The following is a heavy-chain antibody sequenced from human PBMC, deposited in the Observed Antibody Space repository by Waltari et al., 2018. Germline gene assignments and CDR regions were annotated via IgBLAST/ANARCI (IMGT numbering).Heavy chain of an antibody. V-gene: IGHV4-59*01. CDR3: ARPMGYYGSGPTDAFDI. Sequence: QVQLQESGPGLVKPSETLSLTCTVSGGSISSYYWSWIRQPPGKGLELIGYIYYSGSTNYNPSLKSRVTISVDTSKNQFSLKLSSVTAADTAVYYCARPMGYYGSGPTDAFDIWGQGTMVTVSS. CDR1: GGSISSYY. CDR2: IYYSGST. D-gene: IGHD3-10*01. J-gene: IGHJ3*02.